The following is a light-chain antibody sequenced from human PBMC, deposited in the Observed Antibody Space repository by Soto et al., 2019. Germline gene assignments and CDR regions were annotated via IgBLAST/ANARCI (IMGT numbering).Light chain of an antibody. CDR3: QQVNTYT. CDR2: AAS. J-gene: IGKJ3*01. Sequence: DIQLTQSPSFLSASVGDRVTITCRASLGISTYLAWYQQKPGKAPNLLIYAASTLQSGVPSRFSGSGSGTAFTLTISSLQPEDFATYYCQQVNTYTFGPGTKVDIK. CDR1: LGISTY. V-gene: IGKV1-9*01.